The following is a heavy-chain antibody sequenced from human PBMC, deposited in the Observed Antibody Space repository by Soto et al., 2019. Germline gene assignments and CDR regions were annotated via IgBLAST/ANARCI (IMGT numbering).Heavy chain of an antibody. D-gene: IGHD3-10*01. V-gene: IGHV4-59*08. J-gene: IGHJ6*02. CDR2: IYYSGST. Sequence: SETLSLTCVVSGGSFSSYYWSWIRQPPGKGLEWIGYIYYSGSTNYNPSLKSRVTISVDTSKNQFSLKLSSVTAADTAVYYCARHGYYFGSGRPYGMDVWCQGPTVTVSS. CDR1: GGSFSSYY. CDR3: ARHGYYFGSGRPYGMDV.